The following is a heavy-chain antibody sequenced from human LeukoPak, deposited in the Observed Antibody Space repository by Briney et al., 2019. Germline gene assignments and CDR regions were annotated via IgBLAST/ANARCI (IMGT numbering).Heavy chain of an antibody. Sequence: GGSLRLSCAASGFIFTDYWMYWVRQAPGKGLEWVGRIKSKTDGGTTDYAAPVKGRFTISRDDSKNTLYLQMNSLKTEDTAVYYCTTDLLLKERGYSYVNLFDYWGQGTLVTVSS. J-gene: IGHJ4*02. CDR2: IKSKTDGGTT. CDR1: GFIFTDYW. D-gene: IGHD5-18*01. CDR3: TTDLLLKERGYSYVNLFDY. V-gene: IGHV3-15*01.